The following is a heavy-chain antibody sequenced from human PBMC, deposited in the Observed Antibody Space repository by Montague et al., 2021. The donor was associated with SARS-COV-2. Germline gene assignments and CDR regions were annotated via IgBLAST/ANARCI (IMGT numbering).Heavy chain of an antibody. Sequence: SLSLSFSASGFRFDYHAMQWVRQVPGKGLEWVAGISWNSERIGYADFVKGRFTISRDNTKNTLFLQMNSLRLEDSAFYYCAKDPGYTGYEGYFDSWGQGILVTVSS. D-gene: IGHD5-12*01. V-gene: IGHV3-9*01. CDR3: AKDPGYTGYEGYFDS. CDR2: ISWNSERI. CDR1: GFRFDYHA. J-gene: IGHJ4*02.